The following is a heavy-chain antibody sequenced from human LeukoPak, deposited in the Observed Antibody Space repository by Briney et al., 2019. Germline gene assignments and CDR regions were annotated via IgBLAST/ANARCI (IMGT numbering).Heavy chain of an antibody. Sequence: SETLSLTRAVSGYSIGSGYYWGWIRQPPGKGLEWIGYIYYSGSTYYNPSLKSRVTISVDTSKNQFSLKLSSVTAADTAVYYCARGGGIVEVPAAYDYWGQGTLVTVSS. CDR3: ARGGGIVEVPAAYDY. D-gene: IGHD2-2*01. V-gene: IGHV4-30-4*08. J-gene: IGHJ4*02. CDR2: IYYSGST. CDR1: GYSIGSGYY.